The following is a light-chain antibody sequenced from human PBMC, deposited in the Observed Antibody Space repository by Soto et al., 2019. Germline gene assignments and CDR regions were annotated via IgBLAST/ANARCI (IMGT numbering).Light chain of an antibody. CDR3: QQTKNIPYT. Sequence: DIQMTQSPSSLSASVGDRVTITCRASQSITTYLNWYQQKPGKAPKLLICAASNLQSGVPSRFTGSGSGTDFAPTISSLQPEDFATYYCQQTKNIPYTFGQRTKLEIK. V-gene: IGKV1-39*01. J-gene: IGKJ2*01. CDR2: AAS. CDR1: QSITTY.